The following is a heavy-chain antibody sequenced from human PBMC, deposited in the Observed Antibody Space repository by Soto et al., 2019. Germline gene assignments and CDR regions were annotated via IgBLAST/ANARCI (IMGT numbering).Heavy chain of an antibody. CDR1: GGSISSYY. J-gene: IGHJ5*02. Sequence: SETLSLTCTVSGGSISSYYWSWIRQPPGKGLEWIGYIYYSGSTNYNPSLKSRVTISVDTSKNQFSLKLSSVTAADTAVYYCARGLGITIFLGWFDPWGQGTLVTVSS. CDR2: IYYSGST. CDR3: ARGLGITIFLGWFDP. V-gene: IGHV4-59*01. D-gene: IGHD3-9*01.